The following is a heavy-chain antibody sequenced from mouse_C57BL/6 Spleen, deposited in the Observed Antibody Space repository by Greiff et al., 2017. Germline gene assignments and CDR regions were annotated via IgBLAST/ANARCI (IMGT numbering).Heavy chain of an antibody. D-gene: IGHD3-1*01. J-gene: IGHJ3*01. V-gene: IGHV14-4*01. CDR3: TTGLRRFAD. CDR1: GFNIKDDY. Sequence: EVQLQQSGAELVRPGASVKLSCTASGFNIKDDYMHWVKQRPEQGLEWIGWLDPENGDTEYASKFQGKATITADTSSNTAYLQLSSLTSEDTAVYYCTTGLRRFADWGQGTLGTVSA. CDR2: LDPENGDT.